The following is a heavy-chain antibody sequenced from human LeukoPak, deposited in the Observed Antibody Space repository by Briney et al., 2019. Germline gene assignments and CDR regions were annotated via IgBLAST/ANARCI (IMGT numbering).Heavy chain of an antibody. CDR3: ARDQLTGTTKIEYFQH. V-gene: IGHV3-30-3*01. Sequence: GGSLRLSCAASGFTFSSYAMHWVRQAPGKGLEWVAVISYDGSNKYYADSVKGRFTTSRDNSKNTLYLQMNSLRAEDTAVYYCARDQLTGTTKIEYFQHWGQGTLVTVSS. CDR2: ISYDGSNK. J-gene: IGHJ1*01. D-gene: IGHD1-7*01. CDR1: GFTFSSYA.